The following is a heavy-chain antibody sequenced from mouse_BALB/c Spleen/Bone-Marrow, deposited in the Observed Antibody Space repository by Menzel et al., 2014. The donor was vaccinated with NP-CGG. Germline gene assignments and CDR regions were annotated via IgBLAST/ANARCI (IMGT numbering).Heavy chain of an antibody. D-gene: IGHD1-3*01. CDR1: GFTFSNYG. Sequence: EVQLVESGGDLVKPGGSLKLSCAASGFTFSNYGMSWVRQTPDKRLEWVATISSGGSYTYFPDSVEGRFTISRDNAKNTLCLQMNSLKSEDAAMYYCARLTPDYAMDYWGQGTSVTVSS. CDR3: ARLTPDYAMDY. J-gene: IGHJ4*01. CDR2: ISSGGSYT. V-gene: IGHV5-6*01.